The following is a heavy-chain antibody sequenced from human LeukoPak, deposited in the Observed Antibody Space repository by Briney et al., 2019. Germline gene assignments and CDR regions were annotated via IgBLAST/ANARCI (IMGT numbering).Heavy chain of an antibody. V-gene: IGHV3-21*01. D-gene: IGHD2-2*01. J-gene: IGHJ5*02. CDR2: ISSSSSYI. CDR1: GFTFSSYS. Sequence: GGSLRLSCAASGFTFSSYSMNWVRQAPGKGLEWVSSISSSSSYIYYADSVKGRFTISRDNAKNSLYLQMNSLRAEDTAVYYCASEGYCSSTSCYQRFDPWGQGTLVTVSS. CDR3: ASEGYCSSTSCYQRFDP.